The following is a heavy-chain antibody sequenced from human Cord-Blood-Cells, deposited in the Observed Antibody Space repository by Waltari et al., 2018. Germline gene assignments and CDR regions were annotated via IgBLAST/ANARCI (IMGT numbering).Heavy chain of an antibody. CDR3: ARSYYDSSGYFDY. J-gene: IGHJ4*02. CDR1: GFTFSSYW. D-gene: IGHD3-22*01. V-gene: IGHV3-7*01. CDR2: IKQDGSEK. Sequence: EVQLVESGGGLVQPGGSLRLSCAASGFTFSSYWMGWVRQAPGKGLELVANIKQDGSEKYYVDSVKGRFTISRDNAKNSLYLQMNSLRAEDTAVYYCARSYYDSSGYFDYWGQGTLVTVSS.